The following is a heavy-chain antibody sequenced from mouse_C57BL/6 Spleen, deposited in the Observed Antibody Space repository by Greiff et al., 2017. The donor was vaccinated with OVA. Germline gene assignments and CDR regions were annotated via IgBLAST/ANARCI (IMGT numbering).Heavy chain of an antibody. V-gene: IGHV1-81*01. CDR2: IYPRSGNT. CDR1: GYTFTSYG. J-gene: IGHJ2*01. CDR3: ALLWEHLEYFDY. D-gene: IGHD2-10*01. Sequence: QVQLQQSGAELARPGASVKLSCKASGYTFTSYGISWVKQRTGQGLEWIGEIYPRSGNTYYNEKFKGKATLTADKSSSTAYMELRSLTSEDSAVYFCALLWEHLEYFDYWGQGTTLTVSS.